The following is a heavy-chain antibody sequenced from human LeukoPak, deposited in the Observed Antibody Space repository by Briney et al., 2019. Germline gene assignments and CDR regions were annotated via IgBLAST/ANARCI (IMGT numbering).Heavy chain of an antibody. V-gene: IGHV4-39*07. CDR3: ARGHRSYYYYYMDV. CDR1: GGSISSSSYY. CDR2: IYYSGST. J-gene: IGHJ6*03. D-gene: IGHD2-15*01. Sequence: SETLSLTCTVSGGSISSSSYYWGWIRQPPGKGLEWIGSIYYSGSTYYNPSLKSRVTISVDTSKNQFSLKLSSVTDADTAVYYCARGHRSYYYYYMDVWDKGTTVTVSS.